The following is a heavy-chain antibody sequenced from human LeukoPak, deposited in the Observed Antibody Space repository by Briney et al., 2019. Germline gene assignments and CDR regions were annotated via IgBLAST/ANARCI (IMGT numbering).Heavy chain of an antibody. J-gene: IGHJ4*02. CDR1: GFTFSDYY. V-gene: IGHV3-11*01. CDR2: ISSSSSTI. CDR3: ARVRSAGGWTFDH. Sequence: GGSLRLSCAASGFTFSDYYMTWIRQAPGKGLEWISYISSSSSTIYYAASVKGRFTISRDNAKNSLYLQMNSLRAEDTAVYYCARVRSAGGWTFDHWGQGTLVTVSS. D-gene: IGHD3/OR15-3a*01.